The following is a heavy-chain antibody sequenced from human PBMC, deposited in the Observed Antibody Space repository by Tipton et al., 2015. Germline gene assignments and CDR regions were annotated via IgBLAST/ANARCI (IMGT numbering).Heavy chain of an antibody. V-gene: IGHV3-30*18. CDR1: GFIFSTYG. Sequence: RSLRLSCAGSGFIFSTYGMHWVRQVPGKGLEWVALLASDDSHKYYAGSVKGRFTISRDNSENTLYLQMNSLRTEDTAVYYCAKGGYYDFWSGFYLSDFDVWGRGTMVTVSS. J-gene: IGHJ3*01. CDR2: LASDDSHK. CDR3: AKGGYYDFWSGFYLSDFDV. D-gene: IGHD3-3*01.